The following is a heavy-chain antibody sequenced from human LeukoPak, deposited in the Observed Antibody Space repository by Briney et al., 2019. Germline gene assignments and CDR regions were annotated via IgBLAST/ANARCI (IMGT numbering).Heavy chain of an antibody. Sequence: GGSLRLSCAASGFTFSDYWMAWVRQAPGKGLEWVANLRPDGSEEYYVDSVKGRFTISRDNAKNSLYLQINSLRAEDTAVYYCARRGGSYNDYWGQGTLVTVSS. D-gene: IGHD1-26*01. CDR3: ARRGGSYNDY. J-gene: IGHJ4*02. CDR1: GFTFSDYW. CDR2: LRPDGSEE. V-gene: IGHV3-7*05.